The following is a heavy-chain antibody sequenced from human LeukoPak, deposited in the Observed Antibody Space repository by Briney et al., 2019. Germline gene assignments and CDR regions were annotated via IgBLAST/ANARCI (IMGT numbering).Heavy chain of an antibody. CDR3: ARGPVPAATRGDDY. Sequence: SETLSLTCTVSGGSISSYYWSWIRQPPGKGLEWIGEINHSGSTNYNPSLKSRVTISVDTSKNQFSLKLSSVTAADTAVYYCARGPVPAATRGDDYWGQGTLVTVSS. CDR2: INHSGST. D-gene: IGHD2-2*01. V-gene: IGHV4-34*01. CDR1: GGSISSYY. J-gene: IGHJ4*02.